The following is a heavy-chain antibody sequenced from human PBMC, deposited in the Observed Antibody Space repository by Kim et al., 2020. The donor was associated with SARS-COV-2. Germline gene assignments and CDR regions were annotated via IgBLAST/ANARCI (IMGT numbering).Heavy chain of an antibody. Sequence: GESLKISCKGSGYSFTSYWIGWVRQMPGKGLEWMGIIYPGDSDTRYSPSFQGQVTISADKSISTAYLQWSSLKASDTAMYYCAIPGSDSYYDFWSGYNDAFDIWGQGTMVTVSS. CDR2: IYPGDSDT. J-gene: IGHJ3*02. D-gene: IGHD3-3*01. CDR1: GYSFTSYW. V-gene: IGHV5-51*01. CDR3: AIPGSDSYYDFWSGYNDAFDI.